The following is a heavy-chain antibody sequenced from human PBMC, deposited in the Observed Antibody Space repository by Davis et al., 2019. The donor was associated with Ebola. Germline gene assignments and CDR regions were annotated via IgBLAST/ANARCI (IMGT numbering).Heavy chain of an antibody. CDR1: GYTFTRYW. CDR2: IYPGDSDT. D-gene: IGHD3-22*01. J-gene: IGHJ3*02. V-gene: IGHV5-51*01. Sequence: GESLKISCKASGYTFTRYWIVWVRQMPGKGLEWMGIIYPGDSDTRYSPSFLGQVIFSADKSITTAYLQWSGLKTSDTAMYYCARSPLVFYYDSSGSPHAFDIWGQGTMVTVSS. CDR3: ARSPLVFYYDSSGSPHAFDI.